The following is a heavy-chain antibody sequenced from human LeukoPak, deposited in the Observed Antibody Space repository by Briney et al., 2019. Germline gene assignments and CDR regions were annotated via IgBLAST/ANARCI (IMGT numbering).Heavy chain of an antibody. V-gene: IGHV3-23*01. D-gene: IGHD4-17*01. CDR2: ISGSGGIT. CDR3: AKNFYGDYNFFFDY. Sequence: PGGSLRLSCAASGLTFSSYALAWVRQAPGKGLVWASAISGSGGITYYADSVKGHFTISRDNSKNTLYLQMNSLRAEDTAVYYCAKNFYGDYNFFFDYWGQGTLVTVSS. CDR1: GLTFSSYA. J-gene: IGHJ4*02.